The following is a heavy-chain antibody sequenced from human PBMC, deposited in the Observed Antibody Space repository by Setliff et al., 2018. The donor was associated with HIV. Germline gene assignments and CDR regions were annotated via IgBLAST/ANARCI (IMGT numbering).Heavy chain of an antibody. D-gene: IGHD3-10*02. CDR1: GDSISGFY. Sequence: PSETLSLTCTVSGDSISGFYWSWIRKPPGAGLEWIGYISYSGLTNYNPSLKSRVTISMDTSKNQFSPNLRSVTAADTAVYYCATYRMFTGSTRIDYWGQGTLVTVSS. CDR3: ATYRMFTGSTRIDY. J-gene: IGHJ4*02. V-gene: IGHV4-59*03. CDR2: ISYSGLT.